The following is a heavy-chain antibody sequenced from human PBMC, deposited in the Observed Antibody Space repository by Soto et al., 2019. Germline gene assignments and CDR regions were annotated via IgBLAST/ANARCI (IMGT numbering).Heavy chain of an antibody. J-gene: IGHJ4*02. V-gene: IGHV1-69*02. CDR2: VNPIVGMS. D-gene: IGHD3-10*01. Sequence: QVQLVQSGAEVKKPGSSVKVSCTASGGTFNSYTLNWVRQAPGQRLEWVGRVNPIVGMSSSASKFQGRVTXTXEXXTSKAYMDLTGLKSEDTAVYYCATSYGSGSTHFDSWGQGTLVTVSS. CDR3: ATSYGSGSTHFDS. CDR1: GGTFNSYT.